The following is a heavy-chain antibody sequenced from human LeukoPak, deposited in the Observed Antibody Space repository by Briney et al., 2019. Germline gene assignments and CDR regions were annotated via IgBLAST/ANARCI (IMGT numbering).Heavy chain of an antibody. D-gene: IGHD1-1*01. CDR3: ASGSDHWNDEYGSGLFDY. V-gene: IGHV1-69*06. J-gene: IGHJ4*02. CDR1: GGTFSSYA. CDR2: IIPIFGTA. Sequence: ASVKVSCKASGGTFSSYAISWVRQAPGQGLEWMGGIIPIFGTANYAQKFQGRVTITADKSTSTAYMELSSLRSEDTAVYYCASGSDHWNDEYGSGLFDYWGQGTLVTVSS.